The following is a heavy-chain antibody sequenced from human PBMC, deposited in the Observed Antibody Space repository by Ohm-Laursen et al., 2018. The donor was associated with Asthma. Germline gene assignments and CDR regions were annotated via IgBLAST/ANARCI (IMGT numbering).Heavy chain of an antibody. CDR1: GYSFTSYW. CDR3: ARATDLVVPAAMGYYYGMDV. D-gene: IGHD2-2*01. Sequence: GESLKISCKGSGYSFTSYWIGWVRQMPGKGLEWMGIIYPGDSDTRYSPSFQGQVTISADKSISTAYLQWSSLKASDTAMYYCARATDLVVPAAMGYYYGMDVWGQGTTVTVSS. V-gene: IGHV5-51*03. CDR2: IYPGDSDT. J-gene: IGHJ6*02.